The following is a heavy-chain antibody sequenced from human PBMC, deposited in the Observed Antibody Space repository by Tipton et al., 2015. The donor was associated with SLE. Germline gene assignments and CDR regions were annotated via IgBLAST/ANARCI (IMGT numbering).Heavy chain of an antibody. CDR3: ARVTAARALDY. Sequence: TLSHLRCLWWVLQWFPLELDPPAPGKGLERIGEINHSGSTNYNPSLKSRVTISVDTSKNQFSLKLSSVTAADTAVYYCARVTAARALDYWGQGTLVTVSS. D-gene: IGHD6-13*01. V-gene: IGHV4-34*01. CDR1: WVLQWFP. J-gene: IGHJ4*02. CDR2: INHSGST.